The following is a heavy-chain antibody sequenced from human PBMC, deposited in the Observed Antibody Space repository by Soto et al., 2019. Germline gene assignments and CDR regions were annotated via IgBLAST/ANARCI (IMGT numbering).Heavy chain of an antibody. CDR2: IYYSGST. Sequence: SETLSLTCTVSGGSISSGGYYWSWIRQHPGKGLEWIGYIYYSGSTYYNPSLKSRVTISVDTSKNQFSLKLSSVTAADTAVYYCASSIGELTVGYGMDVWGQGTTVTVSS. V-gene: IGHV4-31*03. CDR3: ASSIGELTVGYGMDV. CDR1: GGSISSGGYY. D-gene: IGHD3-10*01. J-gene: IGHJ6*02.